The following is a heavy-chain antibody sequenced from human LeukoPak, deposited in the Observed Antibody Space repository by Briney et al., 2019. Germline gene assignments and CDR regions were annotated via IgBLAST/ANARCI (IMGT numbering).Heavy chain of an antibody. V-gene: IGHV3-74*01. CDR1: GFTFSSYW. CDR2: INTDGSST. J-gene: IGHJ4*02. CDR3: ARDGGYSYGLEAFDY. D-gene: IGHD5-18*01. Sequence: GGSLRLSCAASGFTFSSYWMHWVRQAPGKGLVWVSRINTDGSSTGYADSVKGRFTISRDNAKNTLYLQMNSLRAEDTAVYYCARDGGYSYGLEAFDYWGQGTLVTVSS.